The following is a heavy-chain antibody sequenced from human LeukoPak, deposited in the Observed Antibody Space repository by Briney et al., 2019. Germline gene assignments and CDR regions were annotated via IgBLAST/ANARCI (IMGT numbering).Heavy chain of an antibody. CDR2: IYYSGST. Sequence: SETLSLTCTVSGGYISSYYWSWIRQPPGKGLEWIGYIYYSGSTNYNPSLKSRVTISVDTSKNQFSLKLSSVTAADTAVYYCARSAVAGHFDYWGQGTLVTASS. D-gene: IGHD6-19*01. CDR3: ARSAVAGHFDY. CDR1: GGYISSYY. V-gene: IGHV4-59*01. J-gene: IGHJ4*02.